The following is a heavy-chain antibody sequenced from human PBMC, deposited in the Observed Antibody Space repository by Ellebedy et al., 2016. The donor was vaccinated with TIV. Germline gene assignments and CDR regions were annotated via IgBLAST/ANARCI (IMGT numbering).Heavy chain of an antibody. CDR2: VFHSGIT. CDR1: GGSISSYY. V-gene: IGHV4-59*08. J-gene: IGHJ3*02. D-gene: IGHD1-26*01. Sequence: SETLSLTCTVSGGSISSYYWSWIRQPPGNGLEWIGYVFHSGITNYSPSLTSRVIISADTSNNQFSLKLSSVTAADTAVYYCARRGPFDIWGQGTMVTVSS. CDR3: ARRGPFDI.